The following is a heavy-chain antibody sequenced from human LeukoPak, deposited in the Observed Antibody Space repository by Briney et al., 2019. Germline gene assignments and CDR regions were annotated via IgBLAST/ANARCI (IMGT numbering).Heavy chain of an antibody. CDR1: GYSFTGHY. V-gene: IGHV1-2*02. Sequence: PRASVKVSCKASGYSFTGHYMHWVRQAPGQGLEWMGWINPKSGGTNYAQKFQGRVTMTRDTSISTAYMDMSSLRSDDTAVYYCARGKPVPYYYGSGSYYYYYYMDVWGKGTTVTVSS. CDR3: ARGKPVPYYYGSGSYYYYYYMDV. J-gene: IGHJ6*03. D-gene: IGHD3-10*01. CDR2: INPKSGGT.